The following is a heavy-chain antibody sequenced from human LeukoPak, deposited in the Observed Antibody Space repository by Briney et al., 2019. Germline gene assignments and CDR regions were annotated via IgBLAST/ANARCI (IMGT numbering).Heavy chain of an antibody. CDR1: GFTFSSYS. D-gene: IGHD2-2*01. V-gene: IGHV3-21*01. J-gene: IGHJ5*02. Sequence: GGSLRLSCAASGFTFSSYSMNWVRQAPGKGLEWVSSISSSSSYIYYADSVKGRLTISRDNAKNSLYLQMNSLRAEDTAVYYCARDRVVDIVVVPAAHGWFDPWGQGTLVTVSS. CDR3: ARDRVVDIVVVPAAHGWFDP. CDR2: ISSSSSYI.